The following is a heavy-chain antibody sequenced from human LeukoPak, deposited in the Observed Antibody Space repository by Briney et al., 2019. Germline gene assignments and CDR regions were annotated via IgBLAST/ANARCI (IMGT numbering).Heavy chain of an antibody. CDR3: AKGDLLWFGELSGR. J-gene: IGHJ4*02. CDR2: ISYDGSKK. CDR1: GFTFSSYG. D-gene: IGHD3-10*01. V-gene: IGHV3-30*18. Sequence: GGSLRLSCAASGFTFSSYGMHWVRQAPGKGLEWVAVISYDGSKKYYADSVKGRFTISRDNSKNTLYVQMNSLRAEDTAVYYCAKGDLLWFGELSGRWGQGTLVTVSS.